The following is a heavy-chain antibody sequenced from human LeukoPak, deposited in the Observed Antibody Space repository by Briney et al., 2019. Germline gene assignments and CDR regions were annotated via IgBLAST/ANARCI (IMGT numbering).Heavy chain of an antibody. V-gene: IGHV3-21*01. Sequence: GGSLRLSCAASGFTFSSYSMNWVRQAPGKGLEWVSSISSSSSYIYYADSVKGRFTISRDNAKNSLYLQMNSLRAEDMAVYYCARDGYNNAGSDYWGQGTLVTVSS. CDR2: ISSSSSYI. CDR3: ARDGYNNAGSDY. D-gene: IGHD5-24*01. J-gene: IGHJ4*02. CDR1: GFTFSSYS.